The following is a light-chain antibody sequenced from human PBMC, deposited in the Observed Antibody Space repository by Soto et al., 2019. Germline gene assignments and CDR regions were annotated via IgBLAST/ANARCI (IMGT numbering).Light chain of an antibody. V-gene: IGKV3-15*01. Sequence: EIVMTQSPSTLSMSPGERATLSCRASQSVSSNLAWYQQKPGQAPRLLIYGASTRATGIPARFSGSGSGTEFTLTISSLQSEDFAIYYCQQCNNWPTYTFGQGTKLEIK. CDR3: QQCNNWPTYT. CDR2: GAS. J-gene: IGKJ2*01. CDR1: QSVSSN.